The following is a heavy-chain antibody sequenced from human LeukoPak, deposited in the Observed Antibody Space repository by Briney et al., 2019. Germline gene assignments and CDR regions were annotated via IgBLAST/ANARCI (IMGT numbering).Heavy chain of an antibody. J-gene: IGHJ4*02. CDR1: GFTFSSFG. D-gene: IGHD3-3*02. V-gene: IGHV3-48*01. CDR2: IGSGSSAI. CDR3: AKHRIPEAGISLFDY. Sequence: PGGSLRLSCVASGFTFSSFGMNWVRQAPGKGLEWVSYIGSGSSAIHYADSVKGRFTVSRDNSRNTLHLQMDGLRAEDTAVYYCAKHRIPEAGISLFDYWGQGTLVTVSS.